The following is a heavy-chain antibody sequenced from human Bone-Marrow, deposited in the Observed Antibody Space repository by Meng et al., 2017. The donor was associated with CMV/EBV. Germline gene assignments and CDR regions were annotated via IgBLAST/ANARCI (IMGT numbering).Heavy chain of an antibody. CDR1: GFTFSSYW. Sequence: LSLTCAASGFTFSSYWMHWVRQAPGKGLEWVAFIRYDGGIKYYADSVKGRFTISRDNSKNTLFLQMDSLRPEDTAVYYCAKDVDPMILVAMVYFDCWGQGTLVTVSS. CDR2: IRYDGGIK. CDR3: AKDVDPMILVAMVYFDC. V-gene: IGHV3-30*02. J-gene: IGHJ4*02. D-gene: IGHD3-22*01.